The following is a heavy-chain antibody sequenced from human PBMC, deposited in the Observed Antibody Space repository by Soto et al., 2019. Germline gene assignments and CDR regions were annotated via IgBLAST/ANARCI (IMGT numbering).Heavy chain of an antibody. CDR3: ARGDSGYYDSSGYYSY. V-gene: IGHV4-31*03. J-gene: IGHJ4*02. Sequence: QVQLQESGPGLVKPSQTLSLTCTVSGSSISSGGYYWSRIRQHPGKGLEWIGYIYYSGSTYYNPSLKSRVTISVDTSKNQFSLKLSSVTAADTAVYYCARGDSGYYDSSGYYSYWGQGTLVTVSS. D-gene: IGHD3-22*01. CDR2: IYYSGST. CDR1: GSSISSGGYY.